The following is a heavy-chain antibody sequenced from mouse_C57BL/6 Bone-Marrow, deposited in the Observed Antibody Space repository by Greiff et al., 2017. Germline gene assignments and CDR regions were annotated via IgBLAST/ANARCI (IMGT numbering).Heavy chain of an antibody. CDR3: ARIYYYCSGYGPFAY. J-gene: IGHJ3*01. Sequence: EVQLQQSVAELVRPGASVKLSCTASGFNIKNTYMHWVKQRPEQGLEWIGRIDPANGNTKYAPKFQGKATITADTSSNTAYLQLRSLTSEDTAIYDSARIYYYCSGYGPFAYWGQGTLVTVSA. V-gene: IGHV14-3*01. D-gene: IGHD1-1*01. CDR2: IDPANGNT. CDR1: GFNIKNTY.